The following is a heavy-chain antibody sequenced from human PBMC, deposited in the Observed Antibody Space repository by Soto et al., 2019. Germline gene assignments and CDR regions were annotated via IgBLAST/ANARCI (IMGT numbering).Heavy chain of an antibody. Sequence: GGSLRLSCAASGFTFSSYSMNWVRQAPGKGLEWVSSISSSSRYIYYPDSVKGRFTISRDNAKNSLYLQISSLRAEDTAVYYCARGFDILTGLYFQHWGQGTLVTVSS. D-gene: IGHD3-9*01. CDR2: ISSSSRYI. V-gene: IGHV3-21*01. J-gene: IGHJ1*01. CDR1: GFTFSSYS. CDR3: ARGFDILTGLYFQH.